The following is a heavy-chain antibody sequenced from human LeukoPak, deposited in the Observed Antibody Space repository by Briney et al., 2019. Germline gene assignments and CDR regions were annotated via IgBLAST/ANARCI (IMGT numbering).Heavy chain of an antibody. V-gene: IGHV3-23*01. D-gene: IGHD2-15*01. CDR3: AKQLGYCSGGSCYFDY. CDR2: INPSGGST. CDR1: GFTFSSFA. Sequence: GGSLRLSCAASGFTFSSFAMSWVRQAPGKGLEWVSAINPSGGSTYYADSVKGRLTISRDNSKNTLYLQMNSLRAEDTAVYYCAKQLGYCSGGSCYFDYWGQGTLVTVSS. J-gene: IGHJ4*02.